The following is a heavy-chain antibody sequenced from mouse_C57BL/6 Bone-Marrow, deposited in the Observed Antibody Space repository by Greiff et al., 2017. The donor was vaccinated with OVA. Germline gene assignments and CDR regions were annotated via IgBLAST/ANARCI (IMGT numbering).Heavy chain of an antibody. CDR1: GYTFTDYE. CDR3: TRRIPSLLRYWYFDV. V-gene: IGHV1-15*01. CDR2: IDPETGGT. J-gene: IGHJ1*03. Sequence: QVQLQQSGAELVRPGASVTLSCKASGYTFTDYEMHWVKQTPVHGLEWIGAIDPETGGTAYNQKFKGKAILTADKSSSTAYMELRSLTSEDSAVYYCTRRIPSLLRYWYFDVWGTGTTVTVSS. D-gene: IGHD1-2*01.